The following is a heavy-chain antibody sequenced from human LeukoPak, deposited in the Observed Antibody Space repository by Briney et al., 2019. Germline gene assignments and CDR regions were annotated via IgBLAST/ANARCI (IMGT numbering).Heavy chain of an antibody. D-gene: IGHD3-10*01. J-gene: IGHJ3*02. Sequence: SETLSLTCSVSGGSISSSSYYWSWIRQPPGKGLEWIGYIYYSGSTNYNPSLKSRVTISVDTSKNQFSLKLSSMTAADTAVYSCARAVLLWFGESITDAFDIWGQGTMVTVSS. V-gene: IGHV4-61*01. CDR2: IYYSGST. CDR1: GGSISSSSYY. CDR3: ARAVLLWFGESITDAFDI.